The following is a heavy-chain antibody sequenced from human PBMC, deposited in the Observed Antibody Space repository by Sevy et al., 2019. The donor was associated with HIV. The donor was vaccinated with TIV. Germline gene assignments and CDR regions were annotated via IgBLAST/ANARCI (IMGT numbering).Heavy chain of an antibody. V-gene: IGHV3-53*01. D-gene: IGHD6-13*01. CDR2: INSDGST. CDR3: ARDRLSGYSSSWFMDV. CDR1: GFSVSSNY. J-gene: IGHJ6*02. Sequence: GGSLRLSCAASGFSVSSNYMSWVRQAPGKGLEWVSIINSDGSTYYADSVKGRFTISRDNSKNTLYLKMNSLRAEDTAVYYCARDRLSGYSSSWFMDVRGPGTTVTVSS.